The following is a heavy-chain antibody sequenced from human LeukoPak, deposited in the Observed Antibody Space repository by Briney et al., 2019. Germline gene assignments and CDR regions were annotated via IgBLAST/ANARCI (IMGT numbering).Heavy chain of an antibody. CDR1: GFTVSSDY. J-gene: IGHJ3*02. Sequence: GSLRLSCAASGFTVSSDYMSWIRQPPGKGLEWIGYIYYSGSTNYNPSLKSRVTISVDTSKNQFSLKLSSVTAADTAVYYCASSEGTAMGGDSDAFDIWGQGTMVTVSS. D-gene: IGHD5-18*01. CDR2: IYYSGST. CDR3: ASSEGTAMGGDSDAFDI. V-gene: IGHV4-59*02.